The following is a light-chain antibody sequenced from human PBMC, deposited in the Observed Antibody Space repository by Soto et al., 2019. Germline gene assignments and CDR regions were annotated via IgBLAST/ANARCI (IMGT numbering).Light chain of an antibody. J-gene: IGLJ1*01. Sequence: QSALTQPPSASGSPGQSVAISCTGTSSDVGGYNYVSWYQQHPGKAPKLMIYEVNKRPSGVPDRFSGSKSGNTASLTVSGLQAEDEADYYCQSYDSSLSALYVFGTGTKLTVL. CDR2: EVN. CDR1: SSDVGGYNY. V-gene: IGLV2-8*01. CDR3: QSYDSSLSALYV.